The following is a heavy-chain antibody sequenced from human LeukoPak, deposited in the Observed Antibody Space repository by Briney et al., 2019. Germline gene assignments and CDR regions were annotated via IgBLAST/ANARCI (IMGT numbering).Heavy chain of an antibody. J-gene: IGHJ4*02. CDR2: ISSSSTYI. Sequence: GGSLRLSCAASGFTFTSYSMNWVRQAPGMGLEWVSSISSSSTYIYYADSVKGRFTISRDNTKNSLYPQMNSLRAEDTAVYYCARFQGAHYWGQGTLVTVSS. D-gene: IGHD4/OR15-4a*01. CDR1: GFTFTSYS. V-gene: IGHV3-21*01. CDR3: ARFQGAHY.